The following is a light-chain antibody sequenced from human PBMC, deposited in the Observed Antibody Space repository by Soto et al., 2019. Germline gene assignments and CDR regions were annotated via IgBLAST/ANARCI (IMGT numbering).Light chain of an antibody. J-gene: IGLJ2*01. V-gene: IGLV4-69*01. CDR1: SGHSTYA. Sequence: QSVLTQSPSASASLGASVKLTCTLSSGHSTYAIAWHQQQPEKGPRYLMKVSSDGVHTKGDGIPDRFSGSSSGAERYLTISSLQSEDEADYYCQTWGTGSVVFGGGTQLTVL. CDR2: VSSDGVH. CDR3: QTWGTGSVV.